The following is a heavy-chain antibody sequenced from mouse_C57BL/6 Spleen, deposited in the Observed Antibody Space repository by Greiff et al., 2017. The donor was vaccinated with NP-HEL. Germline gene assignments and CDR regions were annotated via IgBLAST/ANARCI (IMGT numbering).Heavy chain of an antibody. CDR1: GYAFSSSW. D-gene: IGHD2-1*01. V-gene: IGHV1-82*01. CDR3: ANYYGNYFDY. Sequence: VQLQQSGPELVKPGASVKISCKASGYAFSSSWMNWVKQRPGKGLEWIGRIYPGDGDTNYNGKFKGKATLTADKSSSTAYMQLSSLTSEDSAVYFCANYYGNYFDYWGQGTTLTVSS. CDR2: IYPGDGDT. J-gene: IGHJ2*01.